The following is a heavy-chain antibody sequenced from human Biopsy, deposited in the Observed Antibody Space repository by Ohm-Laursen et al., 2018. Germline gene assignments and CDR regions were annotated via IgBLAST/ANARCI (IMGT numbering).Heavy chain of an antibody. D-gene: IGHD4-23*01. CDR3: ARGSNEYGGLYFPH. CDR1: GGSLTGHY. J-gene: IGHJ1*01. CDR2: ISHTGYT. V-gene: IGHV4-59*11. Sequence: GTLFLTCTVSGGSLTGHYWTWIRQPPGKGLEWIGHISHTGYTSYKSSLKSRVTISLDTSRKHFSLRLTSLAAADTAVYYCARGSNEYGGLYFPHWGQGTLVTVSS.